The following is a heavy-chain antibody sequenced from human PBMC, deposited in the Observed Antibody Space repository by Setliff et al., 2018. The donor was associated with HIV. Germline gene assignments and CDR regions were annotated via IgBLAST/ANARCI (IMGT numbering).Heavy chain of an antibody. D-gene: IGHD2-15*01. Sequence: PSETLSLTCTVSGGSISSYYWGWIRQPPGKGLEWIGYLYYSGSTNYNPSLKSRVTISVDTSKNQFSLKLSSVTAADTAVYYCARNPCSGGSCPDAFDIWGQGTMVTVSS. V-gene: IGHV4-59*01. CDR1: GGSISSYY. CDR2: LYYSGST. J-gene: IGHJ3*02. CDR3: ARNPCSGGSCPDAFDI.